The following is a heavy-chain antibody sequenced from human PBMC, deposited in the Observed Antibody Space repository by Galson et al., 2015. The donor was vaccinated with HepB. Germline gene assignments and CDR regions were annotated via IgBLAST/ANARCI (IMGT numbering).Heavy chain of an antibody. CDR1: GGSFSGYY. Sequence: SETLSLTCAVYGGSFSGYYWSWIRQPPGKGLEWIGEINHSGSTNYNPSLKSRVTISVDTSKNQFSLKLSSVTAADTAVYYRARGGPKYGSGSYFLIGYDYWGQGTLVTVSS. CDR3: ARGGPKYGSGSYFLIGYDY. V-gene: IGHV4-34*01. CDR2: INHSGST. J-gene: IGHJ4*02. D-gene: IGHD3-10*01.